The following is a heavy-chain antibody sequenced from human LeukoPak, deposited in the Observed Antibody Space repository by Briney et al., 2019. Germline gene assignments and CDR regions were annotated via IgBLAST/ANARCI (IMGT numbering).Heavy chain of an antibody. CDR2: INHSGST. V-gene: IGHV4-34*01. CDR1: GGSFSGYY. CDR3: ARALLEYCSSTSCRPAHYYYGMDV. J-gene: IGHJ6*04. Sequence: SETLSLTCAVYGGSFSGYYWSWIRQPPGKGLEWIGEINHSGSTNYNPSLKSRVTISVDTSKNQFSLKLSSVTAADTAVYYCARALLEYCSSTSCRPAHYYYGMDVWGKGPTVTVSS. D-gene: IGHD2-2*01.